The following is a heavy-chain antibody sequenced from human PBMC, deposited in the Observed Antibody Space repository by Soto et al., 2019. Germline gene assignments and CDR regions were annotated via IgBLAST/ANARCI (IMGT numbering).Heavy chain of an antibody. D-gene: IGHD3-22*01. CDR3: AKASTYYYDSSGSDFDY. Sequence: GGSLRLSCAASGFTFSSYAMSWVRQAPGKGLEWVSAISGSGGSTYYADSVKGRFAFSRDNSKNTLYLQMNSLRAEDTAVYYCAKASTYYYDSSGSDFDYWGQGTLVTVSS. J-gene: IGHJ4*02. CDR2: ISGSGGST. V-gene: IGHV3-23*01. CDR1: GFTFSSYA.